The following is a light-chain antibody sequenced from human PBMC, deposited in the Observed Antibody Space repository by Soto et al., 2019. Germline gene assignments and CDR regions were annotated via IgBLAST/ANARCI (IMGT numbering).Light chain of an antibody. CDR1: SGDVGGYNF. CDR3: CSYASSTSDV. J-gene: IGLJ1*01. Sequence: QSALTQPASVSGSPGQSITISCTGTSGDVGGYNFVSWYQQYPGKAPKLMIHDVTARPSGVSIRFSGSKSGTTASLTISGVQSWDKADYLWCSYASSTSDVFGHGTKVTV. CDR2: DVT. V-gene: IGLV2-14*01.